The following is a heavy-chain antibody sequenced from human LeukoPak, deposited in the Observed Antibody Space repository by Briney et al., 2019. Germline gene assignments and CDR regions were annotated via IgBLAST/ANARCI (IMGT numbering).Heavy chain of an antibody. CDR3: ARDEYSSGWYTPTFGY. D-gene: IGHD6-19*01. J-gene: IGHJ4*02. CDR2: INTNTGNP. V-gene: IGHV7-4-1*02. CDR1: GYTFTSYA. Sequence: ASVKVSCKASGYTFTSYAMNWVRQAPGQGLEWMGWINTNTGNPTYAQGFTGRFVFSLDTSVSTAYLQISSLKAEDTAVYYCARDEYSSGWYTPTFGYWGQGTLVTVSS.